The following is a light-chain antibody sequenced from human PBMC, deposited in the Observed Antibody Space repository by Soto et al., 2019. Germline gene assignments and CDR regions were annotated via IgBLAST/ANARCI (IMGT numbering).Light chain of an antibody. CDR1: RRDIGGYNY. CDR2: EVS. CDR3: SSYTSPSSLGRV. Sequence: QSALTQPASVSGSPGQAITISCTGSRRDIGGYNYVSWYQQHPGKAPKLMIYEVSHRPSGVSNRFSGSKSGNTASLTISGLQAEDEADDYCSSYTSPSSLGRVFGGGTKLTVL. V-gene: IGLV2-14*01. J-gene: IGLJ3*02.